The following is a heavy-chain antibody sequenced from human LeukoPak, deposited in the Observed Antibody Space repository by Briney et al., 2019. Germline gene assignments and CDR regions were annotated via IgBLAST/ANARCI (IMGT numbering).Heavy chain of an antibody. J-gene: IGHJ3*02. CDR3: ARAHSGYSSGWDDAFDI. CDR2: ISSSASRI. Sequence: GGSLRLSCAASGFTFSGYAMSWVRQAPGKGLEWVSHISSSASRIYYADSVKGRFTISRDNAKNSLYLQMSSLRAEDTAVYYCARAHSGYSSGWDDAFDIWGQGTMVTVSS. V-gene: IGHV3-48*03. CDR1: GFTFSGYA. D-gene: IGHD6-19*01.